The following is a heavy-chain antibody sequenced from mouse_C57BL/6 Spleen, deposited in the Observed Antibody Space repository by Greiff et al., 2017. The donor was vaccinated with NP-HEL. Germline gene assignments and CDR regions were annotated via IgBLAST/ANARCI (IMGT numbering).Heavy chain of an antibody. J-gene: IGHJ4*01. Sequence: VQLKESGGGLVKPGGSLKLSCAASGFTFSDYGMHWVRQAPEKGLEWVAYISSGSSTIYYADTVKGRFTISRDNAKNTLFLQMTSLRSEDTAMYYCASSHAMDYWGQGTSVTVSS. CDR3: ASSHAMDY. CDR1: GFTFSDYG. V-gene: IGHV5-17*01. CDR2: ISSGSSTI.